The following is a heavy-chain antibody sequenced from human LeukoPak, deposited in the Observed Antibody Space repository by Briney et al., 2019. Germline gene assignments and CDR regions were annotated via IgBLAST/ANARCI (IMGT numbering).Heavy chain of an antibody. CDR3: AKDFMGLSRFDS. D-gene: IGHD1-26*01. CDR1: GFTFNKYA. Sequence: TGGSLRLSCAASGFTFNKYAMSWVRQAPGKGLEGVSTISGSGESIYYEDSVKGRFTISRDNSKNTLSLQMDSLRAEDTAVYYCAKDFMGLSRFDSWGQGTLVTVSS. V-gene: IGHV3-23*01. J-gene: IGHJ4*02. CDR2: ISGSGESI.